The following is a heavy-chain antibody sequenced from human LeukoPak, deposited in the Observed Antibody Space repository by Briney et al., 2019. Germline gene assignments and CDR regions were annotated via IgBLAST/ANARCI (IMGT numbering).Heavy chain of an antibody. CDR2: ISPNNGGT. D-gene: IGHD4-23*01. CDR1: GYSFNGYY. V-gene: IGHV1-2*02. Sequence: ASVKVSCKASGYSFNGYYMHWVRQAPGQGLEWMGWISPNNGGTNYAQKFQGRVTMTRDTSISTAYMELSSLRSDDTAVYYCARDRSRWFDYWGQGTLVTVSS. J-gene: IGHJ4*02. CDR3: ARDRSRWFDY.